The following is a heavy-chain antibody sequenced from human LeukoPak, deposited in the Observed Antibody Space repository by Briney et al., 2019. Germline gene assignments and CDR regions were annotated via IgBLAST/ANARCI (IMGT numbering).Heavy chain of an antibody. CDR1: GGTFSSYA. CDR2: IIPIFGTA. V-gene: IGHV1-69*13. D-gene: IGHD4/OR15-4a*01. J-gene: IGHJ6*03. CDR3: ARGQVPSYYYYYYMDV. Sequence: ASVTVSCTASGGTFSSYAISWVRQAPGQGLEWMGGIIPIFGTANYAQKFQGRVTITADESTSTAYMELSSLRSEDTAVYYCARGQVPSYYYYYYMDVWGKGTTVTISS.